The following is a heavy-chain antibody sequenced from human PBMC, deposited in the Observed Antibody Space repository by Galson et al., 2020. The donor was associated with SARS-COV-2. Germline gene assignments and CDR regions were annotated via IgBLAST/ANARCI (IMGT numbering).Heavy chain of an antibody. J-gene: IGHJ4*02. V-gene: IGHV4-59*01. CDR2: IYYSGST. CDR1: GGSISSYY. CDR3: ARGQDYFDY. Sequence: ASETLSLTCTVSGGSISSYYWSWLRQPPGKGLEWIGYIYYSGSTNYNPSLKSRVTISVDTSKNQFSLKLSSVTAADTAVYYCARGQDYFDYWGQGTLVTVSS.